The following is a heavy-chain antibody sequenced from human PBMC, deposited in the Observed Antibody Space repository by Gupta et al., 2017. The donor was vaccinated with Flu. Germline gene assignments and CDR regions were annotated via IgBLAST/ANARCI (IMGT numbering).Heavy chain of an antibody. J-gene: IGHJ4*02. CDR3: AHQNEGELPSHFDL. D-gene: IGHD1-7*01. CDR2: IYWDDGE. CDR1: GFSLTTTGVG. V-gene: IGHV2-5*02. Sequence: QITLQASGPTLVKPTQTLTLTCTFSGFSLTTTGVGVGWNRQPPGKALEWLALIYWDDGEHYRPSRKSRLTINKDTSKNQVVIKMNKMDHVETATYYCAHQNEGELPSHFDLWGQGTLVPVAS.